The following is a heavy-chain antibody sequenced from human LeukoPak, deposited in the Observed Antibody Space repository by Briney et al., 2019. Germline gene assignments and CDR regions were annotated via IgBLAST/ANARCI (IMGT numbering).Heavy chain of an antibody. Sequence: SETLSLTCTVSGGSISSYYWSWIRQPAGKGLEWIGRIYTSGSTNYNPPLKSRVTISVDTSKNQFSPKLSSVTAADTAVYYCARALYSYGPFDNWGQGTLVTVSS. CDR3: ARALYSYGPFDN. V-gene: IGHV4-4*07. CDR1: GGSISSYY. CDR2: IYTSGST. D-gene: IGHD5-18*01. J-gene: IGHJ4*02.